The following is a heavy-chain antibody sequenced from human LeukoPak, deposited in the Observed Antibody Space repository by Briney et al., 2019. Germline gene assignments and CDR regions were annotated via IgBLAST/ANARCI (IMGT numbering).Heavy chain of an antibody. CDR1: GFTFSSYS. CDR2: ISSSSSYM. Sequence: GGSLRLSCAASGFTFSSYSMNWVRQDPGKGLEWVSSISSSSSYMYYADSVKGRFTISRDNAKNSLYLQMNSLRAEDTAVYYCARFYGDYGSGYWGQGTLVTVSS. J-gene: IGHJ4*02. V-gene: IGHV3-21*01. CDR3: ARFYGDYGSGY. D-gene: IGHD4-17*01.